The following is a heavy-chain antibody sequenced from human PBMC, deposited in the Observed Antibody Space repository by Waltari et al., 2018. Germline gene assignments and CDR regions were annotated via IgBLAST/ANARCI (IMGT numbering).Heavy chain of an antibody. V-gene: IGHV1-69*09. Sequence: QVQLVQSGAEVKKPGSSVKVSCKASGGTFSSYAISWVRQAPGQGLEWMGRIIPILVIANYAQKFQGRVTITADKSTSTAYMELSSLRSEDTAVYYCARGVLVPAAIDYWFDPWGQGTLVTVSS. CDR1: GGTFSSYA. J-gene: IGHJ5*02. CDR3: ARGVLVPAAIDYWFDP. D-gene: IGHD2-2*02. CDR2: IIPILVIA.